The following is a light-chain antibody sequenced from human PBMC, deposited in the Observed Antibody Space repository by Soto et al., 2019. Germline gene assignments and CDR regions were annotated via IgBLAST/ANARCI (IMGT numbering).Light chain of an antibody. CDR3: QQYDNRLT. CDR2: SAS. J-gene: IGKJ4*01. V-gene: IGKV1-33*01. CDR1: QTISRY. Sequence: DIHMTQSPSSRSASVGDRVTITCRASQTISRYLNWYQQRPGKAPNLLIYSASSLQSGVPSRLSGSGSGTDFTFTISSPHPEDIATYYCQQYDNRLTFGGGTKVDI.